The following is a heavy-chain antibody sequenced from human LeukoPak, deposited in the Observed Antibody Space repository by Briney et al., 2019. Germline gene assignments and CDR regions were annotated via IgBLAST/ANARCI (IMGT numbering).Heavy chain of an antibody. CDR1: GFTFSSYA. J-gene: IGHJ5*02. V-gene: IGHV3-23*01. Sequence: GGSLRLSCAASGFTFSSYAMSWARQAPGKGLEWVATIVSDGYKAYYADSVKGRFAISRDNSQNTVHLQMNSLRAEDTATYYCAKGIVFLFGDPWGQGALVTVSS. D-gene: IGHD2/OR15-2a*01. CDR3: AKGIVFLFGDP. CDR2: IVSDGYKA.